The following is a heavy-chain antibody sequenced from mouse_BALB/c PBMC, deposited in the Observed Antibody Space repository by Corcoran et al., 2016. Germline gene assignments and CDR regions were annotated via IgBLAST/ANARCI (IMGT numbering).Heavy chain of an antibody. CDR1: GFSLSTSGMG. CDR3: GRITTVVDYYAMDY. V-gene: IGHV8-8*01. Sequence: QVTLKESGPGILQPSQTLSLTCSFSGFSLSTSGMGVGWIRQPSGKGLEWLAHIWWDDDKRYNPALKSRLTISKDTSSNHVFLKIASVDTADTATYYWGRITTVVDYYAMDYWGQGTSVTVSS. J-gene: IGHJ4*01. CDR2: IWWDDDK. D-gene: IGHD1-1*01.